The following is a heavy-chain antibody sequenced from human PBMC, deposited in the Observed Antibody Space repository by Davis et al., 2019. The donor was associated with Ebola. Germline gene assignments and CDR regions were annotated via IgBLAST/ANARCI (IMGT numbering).Heavy chain of an antibody. CDR2: ISSSGRTI. CDR1: GFTFSDYY. D-gene: IGHD4-23*01. V-gene: IGHV3-11*01. Sequence: GGSLRLSCAASGFTFSDYYMSWIRQAPGKGLEWVSYISSSGRTIYYADSVKGRFTISRDNAKNSLYLQMNSLRSDDTAVYYCARVDYGGNQVFYYYYYGMDVWGQGTTVTVSS. J-gene: IGHJ6*02. CDR3: ARVDYGGNQVFYYYYYGMDV.